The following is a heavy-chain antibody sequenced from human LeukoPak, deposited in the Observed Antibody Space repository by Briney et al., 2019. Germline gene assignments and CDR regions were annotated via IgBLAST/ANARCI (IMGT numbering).Heavy chain of an antibody. V-gene: IGHV3-53*01. CDR1: GFIVSGNY. CDR2: IYSGGDT. Sequence: PGGSLRLSCAASGFIVSGNYLSWVRQAPGKGLEWVSVIYSGGDTYSADSVKGRFTTSRDNSKSTVYLQMNSLRVEDTAVYYCARGRRDYGDYPYWGQGTLVTVSS. CDR3: ARGRRDYGDYPY. D-gene: IGHD4-17*01. J-gene: IGHJ4*02.